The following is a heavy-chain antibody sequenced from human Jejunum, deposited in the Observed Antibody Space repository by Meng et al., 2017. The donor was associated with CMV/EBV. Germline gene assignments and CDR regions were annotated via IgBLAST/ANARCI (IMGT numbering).Heavy chain of an antibody. CDR3: AASSSAGKSDY. CDR1: GFPFSSYA. J-gene: IGHJ4*02. D-gene: IGHD6-6*01. Sequence: AASGFPFSSYAMNWVRQAPGKGLEWVSVIYIGASSTYYADSVKGRFTISRDNSKNTLYLQMNSLRAEDTAVYYCAASSSAGKSDYWGQGTLVTVSS. CDR2: IYIGASST. V-gene: IGHV3-23*03.